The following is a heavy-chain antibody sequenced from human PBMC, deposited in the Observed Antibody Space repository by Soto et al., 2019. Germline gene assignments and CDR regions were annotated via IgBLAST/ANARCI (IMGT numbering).Heavy chain of an antibody. CDR3: ARDLAAAGTEYYYYGMDV. Sequence: SETLSLTCTVSGGSISSYYWSWVRQPPGKGLEWIGYIYYSGSTNYNPSIKSRITISEDTSKNQFSLKMSSVTAADTAVYYCARDLAAAGTEYYYYGMDVWGQGTTVTVS. CDR2: IYYSGST. D-gene: IGHD6-13*01. CDR1: GGSISSYY. V-gene: IGHV4-59*01. J-gene: IGHJ6*02.